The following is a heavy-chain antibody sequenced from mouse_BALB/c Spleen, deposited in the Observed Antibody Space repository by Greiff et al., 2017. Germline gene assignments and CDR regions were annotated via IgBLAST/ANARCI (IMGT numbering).Heavy chain of an antibody. CDR2: IRLKSNNYAT. CDR1: GFTFSNYW. J-gene: IGHJ3*01. CDR3: TRPYYGNLGFAY. Sequence: DVKLVESGGGLVQPGGSMKLSCVASGFTFSNYWMNWVRQSPEKGLEWVAEIRLKSNNYATHYAESVKGRFTISRDDSKSSVYLQMNNLRAEDTGIYYCTRPYYGNLGFAYWGQGTLVTVSA. V-gene: IGHV6-6*02. D-gene: IGHD2-10*01.